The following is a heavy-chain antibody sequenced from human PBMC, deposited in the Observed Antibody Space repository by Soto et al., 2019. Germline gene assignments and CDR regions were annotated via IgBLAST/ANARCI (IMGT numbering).Heavy chain of an antibody. CDR3: ARMSSGSANWFDP. J-gene: IGHJ5*02. V-gene: IGHV4-59*01. D-gene: IGHD6-6*01. CDR1: GGSISSYY. CDR2: IYYSGST. Sequence: SETLSLTCTVSGGSISSYYWSWIRQPPGKGLEWIGYIYYSGSTNYNPSLKSRVTISVDTSKNRFSLKLSSVTAADTAVYYCARMSSGSANWFDPWGQGTLVTVSS.